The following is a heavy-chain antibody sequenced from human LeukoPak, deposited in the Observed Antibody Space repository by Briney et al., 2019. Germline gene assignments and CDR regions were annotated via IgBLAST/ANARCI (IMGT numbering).Heavy chain of an antibody. CDR3: ARDQNPYYYDPRAFDI. D-gene: IGHD3-22*01. J-gene: IGHJ3*02. V-gene: IGHV3-66*01. CDR1: GLTFSHAW. Sequence: GGSLRLSCTASGLTFSHAWMSWVRQAPGKGLEWVSVIYSGGSTYYADSVKGRFTISRDNSKNTLYLQMNSLRAEDTAVYYCARDQNPYYYDPRAFDIWGQGTMVTVSS. CDR2: IYSGGST.